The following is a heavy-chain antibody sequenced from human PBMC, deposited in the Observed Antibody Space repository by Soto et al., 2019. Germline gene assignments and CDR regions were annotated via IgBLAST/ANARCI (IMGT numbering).Heavy chain of an antibody. J-gene: IGHJ6*02. CDR1: GGSITSSFY. Sequence: QLQLQESGPGLVKPSETLSLSCTVSGGSITSSFYWGWIRQPPGKGLEWIGSIYGTGNTYYNPSLKGRVTISADTSKHQFSLNLISVTAADTAVYYCRSSSRYGTDAWGQGATVTVSS. CDR3: RSSSRYGTDA. CDR2: IYGTGNT. V-gene: IGHV4-39*01. D-gene: IGHD6-13*01.